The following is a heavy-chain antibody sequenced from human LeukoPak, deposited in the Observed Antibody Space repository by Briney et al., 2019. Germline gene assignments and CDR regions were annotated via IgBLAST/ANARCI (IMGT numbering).Heavy chain of an antibody. J-gene: IGHJ4*02. CDR2: IHSGGNT. D-gene: IGHD2-15*01. CDR3: TRDLNSGGSC. V-gene: IGHV3-53*01. Sequence: GGSLRLSCAASGFTFSSYWMHWVRQVPGKGLVWVSVIHSGGNTYYADSVKGRFTISRDNSKNTLYLQMNSLRAEDTAVYYCTRDLNSGGSCWGQGTLVTDSS. CDR1: GFTFSSYW.